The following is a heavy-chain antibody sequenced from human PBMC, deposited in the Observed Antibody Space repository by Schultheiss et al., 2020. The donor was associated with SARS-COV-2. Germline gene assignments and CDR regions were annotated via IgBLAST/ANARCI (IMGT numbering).Heavy chain of an antibody. J-gene: IGHJ4*02. CDR1: GYTFTRYY. V-gene: IGHV1-2*04. Sequence: ASVKVSCKASGYTFTRYYMHWVRQAPGQGLEWMGWINPNSGGTNYAQKFQGWVTMTRDTSISTAYMELSSLRSDDTAVYYCARGCRVVYDSSGPFDYWGQGTLVTVSS. CDR2: INPNSGGT. D-gene: IGHD3-22*01. CDR3: ARGCRVVYDSSGPFDY.